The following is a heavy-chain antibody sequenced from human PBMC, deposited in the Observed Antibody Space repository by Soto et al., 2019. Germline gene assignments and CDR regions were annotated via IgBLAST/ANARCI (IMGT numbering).Heavy chain of an antibody. CDR1: GFTVSSNY. Sequence: QPGGSLRLSCAASGFTVSSNYMSWVRQAPGKGLEWVSVIYSGGSTYYADSVKGRFTISRDNSKNTLYLQMNSLRAEDTAVYYCASTVYYYDSSGYTASDYWGQGTLVTVSS. CDR2: IYSGGST. CDR3: ASTVYYYDSSGYTASDY. V-gene: IGHV3-53*01. J-gene: IGHJ4*02. D-gene: IGHD3-22*01.